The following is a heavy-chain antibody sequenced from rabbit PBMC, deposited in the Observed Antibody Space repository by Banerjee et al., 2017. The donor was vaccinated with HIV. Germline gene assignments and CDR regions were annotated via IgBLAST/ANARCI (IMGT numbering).Heavy chain of an antibody. CDR1: GFSFSSSYW. CDR3: ARSEATSGWGHIL. D-gene: IGHD4-1*01. V-gene: IGHV1S40*01. CDR2: IYTGDGNT. Sequence: QSLEESGGDLVKPGASLTLTCTASGFSFSSSYWIWWVRQAPGKGLEWIACIYTGDGNTAYASWAKGRLSISKASSPTVTLQVTSLTVADTAPYFCARSEATSGWGHILWGPGTLVTVS. J-gene: IGHJ6*01.